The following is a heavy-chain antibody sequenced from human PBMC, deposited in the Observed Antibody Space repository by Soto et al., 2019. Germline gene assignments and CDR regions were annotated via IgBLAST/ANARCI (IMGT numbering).Heavy chain of an antibody. CDR2: MNPNSGNT. CDR1: GYTFTSYD. J-gene: IGHJ4*02. Sequence: QVQVVQSGAEVKKPGASVKVSCKASGYTFTSYDINWVRQATGQGLEWMVWMNPNSGNTGYAQKIPGRVTMTRNTAISTAYMEPSSLRSEDTAVYYCATERSGYYYVWGQGTLVTVSS. D-gene: IGHD3-22*01. CDR3: ATERSGYYYV. V-gene: IGHV1-8*01.